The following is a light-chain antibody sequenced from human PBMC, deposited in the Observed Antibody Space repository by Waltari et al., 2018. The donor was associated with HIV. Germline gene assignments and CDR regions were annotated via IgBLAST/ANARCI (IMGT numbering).Light chain of an antibody. CDR2: GAS. CDR1: QDIGKD. Sequence: DIQMTQSPPSLSASMGDRITITCRAGQDIGKDLNWFQQKPGKVPKRLIYGASHLQNGVPSRFRGSGSGSEFTLTISSLQPDDFATYYCLQQNSFPWTFGQGTQVEV. V-gene: IGKV1-17*01. CDR3: LQQNSFPWT. J-gene: IGKJ1*01.